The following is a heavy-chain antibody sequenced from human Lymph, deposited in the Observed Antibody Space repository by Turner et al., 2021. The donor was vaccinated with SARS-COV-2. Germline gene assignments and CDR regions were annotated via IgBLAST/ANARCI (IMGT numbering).Heavy chain of an antibody. V-gene: IGHV3-43*02. CDR1: GFPFDVYA. D-gene: IGHD2-15*01. J-gene: IGHJ4*02. CDR2: VWGDGGGT. Sequence: EVQLVVSGGGVAQPGGSLGPACAASGFPFDVYAMHWVRQGPGQGLGWVSLVWGDGGGTDNADSEKGRCTISRDNSKNSLSLQMDSLRAEDTALYYCEKDPGYCSGGSCYSRTYFDFWGQGTLVTVSA. CDR3: EKDPGYCSGGSCYSRTYFDF.